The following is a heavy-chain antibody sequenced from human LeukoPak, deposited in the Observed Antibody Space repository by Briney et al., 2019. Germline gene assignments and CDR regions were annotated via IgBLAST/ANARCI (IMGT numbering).Heavy chain of an antibody. D-gene: IGHD6-19*01. Sequence: GGSLRLSCAASGFTVSSNYMSWVRQAPGKGLEWVSVIYSGGSTYYADSVKGRFTISRDNSKSTLYLQMNSLRAEDTAVYYCARGMAVAAPVYWGQGTLVTVSS. J-gene: IGHJ4*02. CDR1: GFTVSSNY. CDR2: IYSGGST. CDR3: ARGMAVAAPVY. V-gene: IGHV3-66*01.